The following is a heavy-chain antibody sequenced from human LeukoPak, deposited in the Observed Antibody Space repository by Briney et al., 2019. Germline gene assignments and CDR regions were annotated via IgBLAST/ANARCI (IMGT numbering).Heavy chain of an antibody. J-gene: IGHJ4*02. CDR2: ISSDGTNQ. Sequence: QPGRSLRLSCVASGFTFSRYGMHWVRQAPGKGLEWVTVISSDGTNQYYADSVKGRFTISRDNSKNTLYLQMNSLRAEDTALYYCAKDSTGSSWYFDYWGQGTLVTVSS. D-gene: IGHD6-13*01. CDR1: GFTFSRYG. V-gene: IGHV3-30*18. CDR3: AKDSTGSSWYFDY.